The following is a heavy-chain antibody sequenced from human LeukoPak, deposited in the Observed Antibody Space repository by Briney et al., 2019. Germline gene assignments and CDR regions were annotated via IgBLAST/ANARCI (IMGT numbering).Heavy chain of an antibody. CDR3: ARGQYKYGYYFDS. CDR2: IYYSGNT. J-gene: IGHJ4*02. Sequence: KPSETLSLTCTVSGGSISADYWNWIRQPPGKGLEWIGYIYYSGNTRYNPSLKSRVTISLDTSKNQFSLNVNSVTAADTAVYYCARGQYKYGYYFDSWGQGTLVTVSS. V-gene: IGHV4-59*01. CDR1: GGSISADY. D-gene: IGHD5-18*01.